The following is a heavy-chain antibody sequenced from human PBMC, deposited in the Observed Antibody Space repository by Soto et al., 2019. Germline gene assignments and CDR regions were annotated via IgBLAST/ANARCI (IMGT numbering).Heavy chain of an antibody. CDR3: ARQGFGALHGLVDV. V-gene: IGHV4-59*08. CDR2: IYYSGST. D-gene: IGHD3-10*01. J-gene: IGHJ6*02. Sequence: VLWGYIIDLGGRRISQPPGKGLEWIGYIYYSGSTNYNPSLKSRVTISLDTSKRQFSLKLTSVTATDTGVYYCARQGFGALHGLVDVWAQGTTVTVSS. CDR1: WGYIIDLG.